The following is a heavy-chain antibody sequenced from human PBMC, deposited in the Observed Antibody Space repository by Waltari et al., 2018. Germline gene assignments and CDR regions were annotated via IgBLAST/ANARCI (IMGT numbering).Heavy chain of an antibody. J-gene: IGHJ4*01. CDR1: GFTFRNFE. D-gene: IGHD1-1*01. Sequence: EVQLVESGGGLVQPGGSLRLLCAASGFTFRNFEMNWVRQAPGKGLGLVSYISSGASTIFYADSVKGRFTISRDNAKNSVYLEMNSLRADDTAIYYCARGEGGANEYWGQGTLVTVSS. CDR3: ARGEGGANEY. V-gene: IGHV3-48*03. CDR2: ISSGASTI.